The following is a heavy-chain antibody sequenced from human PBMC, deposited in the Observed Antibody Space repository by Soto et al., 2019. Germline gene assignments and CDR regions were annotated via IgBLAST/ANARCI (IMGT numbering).Heavy chain of an antibody. D-gene: IGHD4-17*01. J-gene: IGHJ4*02. V-gene: IGHV4-59*08. CDR3: ARHGYGDYPDY. Sequence: PSETLSLTCTVSGGSISSYYWSWIRQPPGKGLEWIGYIYYSGSTNYNPSLKSRVTISVDTSKNQFSLKLSSVTAADTAAYYCARHGYGDYPDYWGQGTLVTVSS. CDR1: GGSISSYY. CDR2: IYYSGST.